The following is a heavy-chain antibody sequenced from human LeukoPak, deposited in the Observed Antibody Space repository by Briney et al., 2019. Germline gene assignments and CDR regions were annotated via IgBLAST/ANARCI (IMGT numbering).Heavy chain of an antibody. CDR2: ISSSAATI. Sequence: QPGGSLRLSCAASGFTFSSHDMNWVRQAPGKRQEWVSYISSSAATIDYADSVQGRFTISRDNAKNSLFLQMNSLRAEDTGVYYCARDRGNSAYGAWFDSWGQGTLVTVSS. CDR3: ARDRGNSAYGAWFDS. CDR1: GFTFSSHD. V-gene: IGHV3-48*03. D-gene: IGHD5-12*01. J-gene: IGHJ5*01.